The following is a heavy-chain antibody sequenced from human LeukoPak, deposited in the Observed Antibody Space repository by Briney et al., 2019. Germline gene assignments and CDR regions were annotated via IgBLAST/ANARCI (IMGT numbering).Heavy chain of an antibody. CDR2: IKQDGSEK. Sequence: GGSLRLSCAASGFTFSRYWMSWVRQAPGKGLPPGKGLEWVANIKQDGSEKYYVDSVKGRFTISRDNSKNTLYLQMNSLRAEDTAVYYCAKEERITMVRGVINDNYYFDYWGQGTLVTVSS. CDR1: GFTFSRYW. J-gene: IGHJ4*02. CDR3: AKEERITMVRGVINDNYYFDY. V-gene: IGHV3-7*01. D-gene: IGHD3-10*01.